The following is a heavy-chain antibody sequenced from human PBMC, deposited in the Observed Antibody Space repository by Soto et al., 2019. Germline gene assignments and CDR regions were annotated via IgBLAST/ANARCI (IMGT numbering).Heavy chain of an antibody. V-gene: IGHV4-59*01. J-gene: IGHJ4*02. CDR2: VYYTGST. CDR1: GGSISGSY. D-gene: IGHD6-19*01. CDR3: ARSVAVPGAHIDY. Sequence: SETLSLTCSVSGGSISGSYWSWMRQSPGKGLEWLGYVYYTGSTNYSPSLRSRVSISVDTSKNEFSLRLSSVTAADTAVYFCARSVAVPGAHIDYWGQGTQVTVSS.